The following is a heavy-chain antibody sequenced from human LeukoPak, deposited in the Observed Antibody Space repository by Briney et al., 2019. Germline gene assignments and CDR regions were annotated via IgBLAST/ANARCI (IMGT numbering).Heavy chain of an antibody. J-gene: IGHJ3*02. V-gene: IGHV3-13*01. D-gene: IGHD1-7*01. CDR1: GFTFSSYD. CDR2: IGTAGEI. Sequence: GGSLRLSCAASGFTFSSYDIHWVRQATGKGLEWVSGIGTAGEIYYPGSVKGRFTISRENAKNSLYLQMNSLRAGDTAVYYCARDSGNYLDAFDIWGQGTMVTVSS. CDR3: ARDSGNYLDAFDI.